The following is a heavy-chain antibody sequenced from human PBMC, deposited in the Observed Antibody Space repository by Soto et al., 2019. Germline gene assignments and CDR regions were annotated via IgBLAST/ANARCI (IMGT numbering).Heavy chain of an antibody. D-gene: IGHD6-6*01. J-gene: IGHJ6*02. CDR1: GGSMTKNSHY. CDR3: ACHGLSPSSSGHLGMDF. CDR2: TYYSGNT. Sequence: KTSETLSLTCTVSGGSMTKNSHYWGGIRQPPGKGLEGIATTYYSGNTYYNPSLKSRVTISVDTSNNQFSLKLSSVTAADPAVYYCACHGLSPSSSGHLGMDFWGQGTTVTVSS. V-gene: IGHV4-39*01.